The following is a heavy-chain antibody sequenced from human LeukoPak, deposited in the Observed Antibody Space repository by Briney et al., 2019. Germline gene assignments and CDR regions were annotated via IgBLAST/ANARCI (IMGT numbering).Heavy chain of an antibody. V-gene: IGHV3-23*01. CDR3: AKDGLYGGNPS. D-gene: IGHD4-23*01. CDR1: GGTFSSYA. CDR2: ISGSGGST. Sequence: SCKASGGTFSSYAMSWVRQAPGKGLEWVSAISGSGGSTYYADSVKGRFTISRDNSKNTLYLQMNSLRAEDTAVYYCAKDGLYGGNPSWGQGTLVTVSS. J-gene: IGHJ4*02.